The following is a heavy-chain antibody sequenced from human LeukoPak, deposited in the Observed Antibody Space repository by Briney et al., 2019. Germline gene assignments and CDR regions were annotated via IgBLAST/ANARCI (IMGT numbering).Heavy chain of an antibody. J-gene: IGHJ4*02. D-gene: IGHD3-10*01. CDR3: ARDLQHYYGSGYFDY. Sequence: PGGSLRLSCAASGFTVSSNYMSWVRQAPGKGLEWVSVIYSGGSTYYADSVKGRFTISRDNSKNTLYLQMNSLRAEDTAVYYCARDLQHYYGSGYFDYWGQGTLVTVSS. CDR1: GFTVSSNY. CDR2: IYSGGST. V-gene: IGHV3-53*01.